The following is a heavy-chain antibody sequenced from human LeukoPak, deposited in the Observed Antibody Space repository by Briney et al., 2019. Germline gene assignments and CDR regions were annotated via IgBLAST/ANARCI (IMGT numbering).Heavy chain of an antibody. CDR1: GGSISSYY. CDR2: IYTSGST. V-gene: IGHV4-4*07. J-gene: IGHJ6*02. Sequence: SETLSLTCTVSGGSISSYYWSWIRQPAGKGLEWIGRIYTSGSTNYNASLKSRVTISVDTSKNQFSLKLSSVTAADTAVYYCARDSNTMVRGVNYYGMDVWGQGTTVTVSS. CDR3: ARDSNTMVRGVNYYGMDV. D-gene: IGHD3-10*01.